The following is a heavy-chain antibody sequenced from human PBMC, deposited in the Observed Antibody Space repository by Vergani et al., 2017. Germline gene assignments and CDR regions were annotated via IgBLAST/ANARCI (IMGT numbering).Heavy chain of an antibody. D-gene: IGHD5-18*01. CDR2: IWYDGSNK. J-gene: IGHJ3*02. V-gene: IGHV3-33*03. Sequence: QVQLVESGGGVVQPGRSLRLSCAASGFTFSSYGMHWVRQAPGKGLEWVAVIWYDGSNKYYADSVKGRFTISRDKSKNTLYLQMNSLRAEDTAVYYCAKDMGYSYVEGAFDIWGQGTMVTVSS. CDR1: GFTFSSYG. CDR3: AKDMGYSYVEGAFDI.